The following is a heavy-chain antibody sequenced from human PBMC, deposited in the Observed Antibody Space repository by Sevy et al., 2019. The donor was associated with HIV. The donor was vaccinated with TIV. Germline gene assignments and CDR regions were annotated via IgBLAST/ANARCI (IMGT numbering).Heavy chain of an antibody. CDR2: VIPIFGTS. J-gene: IGHJ1*01. CDR3: ARPPLHKTGHGYFQH. D-gene: IGHD6-13*01. CDR1: GGIFSSHA. V-gene: IGHV1-69*06. Sequence: ASVKVSCKASGGIFSSHAISWVRQAPGQGLEWTGGVIPIFGTSNYARKFQGRVTITADISATTAYMELSGLRPDDTAVYYCARPPLHKTGHGYFQHWCQGTLVTVSS.